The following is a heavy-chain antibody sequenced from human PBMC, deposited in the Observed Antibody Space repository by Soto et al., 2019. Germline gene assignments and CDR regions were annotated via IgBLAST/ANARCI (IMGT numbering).Heavy chain of an antibody. V-gene: IGHV3-30*18. CDR3: AKDHVHGMDV. CDR1: GFTFSSYG. CDR2: ISYDGSNK. D-gene: IGHD3-10*02. Sequence: GGSLRLSCAASGFTFSSYGMHWVRQAPGKGLEWVAVISYDGSNKYYADSVKGRFTISRDNSKNTLYLQMNSLRAEDTAVYYCAKDHVHGMDVWGRGTTVTVSS. J-gene: IGHJ6*02.